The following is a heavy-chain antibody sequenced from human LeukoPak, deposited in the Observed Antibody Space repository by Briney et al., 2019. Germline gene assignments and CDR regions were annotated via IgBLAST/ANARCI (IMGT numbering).Heavy chain of an antibody. CDR2: ISWNSGSI. J-gene: IGHJ4*02. CDR1: GFTFDDYA. Sequence: GGSLRLSCAASGFTFDDYAMHWVRQAPGKGLEWVSGISWNSGSIGYTDSVKGRFTISRDNAKNSLYLQMNSLRAEDTAVYYCANIPTVTDDDYWGQGTLVTVSS. V-gene: IGHV3-9*01. CDR3: ANIPTVTDDDY. D-gene: IGHD4-11*01.